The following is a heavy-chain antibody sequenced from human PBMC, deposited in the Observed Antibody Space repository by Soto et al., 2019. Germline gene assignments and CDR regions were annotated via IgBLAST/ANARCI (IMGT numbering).Heavy chain of an antibody. CDR1: GFTFSSYA. CDR3: AKGHLFYYGSGSPSHFDY. V-gene: IGHV3-23*01. CDR2: ISGSGGST. Sequence: EVQLLESGGGLVQPGGSLRLSCAASGFTFSSYAMSWVRQAPGKGLEWVSAISGSGGSTYYADSVKGRFTISRDNSKNTLYLQMNSLRAEDTAVYYCAKGHLFYYGSGSPSHFDYWGQGTLVTVSS. D-gene: IGHD3-10*01. J-gene: IGHJ4*02.